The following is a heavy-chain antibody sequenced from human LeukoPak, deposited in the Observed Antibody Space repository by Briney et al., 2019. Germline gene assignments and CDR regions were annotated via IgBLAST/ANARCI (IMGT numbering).Heavy chain of an antibody. V-gene: IGHV4-59*01. D-gene: IGHD3-22*01. CDR2: IYYSGST. J-gene: IGHJ6*02. Sequence: SETLSLTCTVSGGSISSYYWSWIRQPPGKGLEWIGYIYYSGSTNYNLSLKSRVTISVDTSENQFSLKLSSVTAADTAVYYCARALDYYDSSGYYYLHYYGMDVWGQGTTVTVSS. CDR1: GGSISSYY. CDR3: ARALDYYDSSGYYYLHYYGMDV.